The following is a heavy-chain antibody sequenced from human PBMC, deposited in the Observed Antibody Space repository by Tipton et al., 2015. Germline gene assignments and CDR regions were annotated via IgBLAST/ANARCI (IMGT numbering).Heavy chain of an antibody. CDR1: GGSISSSHW. J-gene: IGHJ3*01. CDR3: ARLSGSTWGPFDV. CDR2: TYHSGST. V-gene: IGHV4-4*02. Sequence: TLSLTCAVSGGSISSSHWWSWVRQPPGKGLEWIGETYHSGSTNYNPSLRSRITISVDKSKKQFSLQLSSVTAADTAVYYCARLSGSTWGPFDVWGQGTMVTVSS. D-gene: IGHD3-10*01.